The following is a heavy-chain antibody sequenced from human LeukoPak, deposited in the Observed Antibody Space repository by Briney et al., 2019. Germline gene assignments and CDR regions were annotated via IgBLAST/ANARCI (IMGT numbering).Heavy chain of an antibody. J-gene: IGHJ4*02. V-gene: IGHV3-30-3*01. Sequence: GRSLRLSCAASGFTFSSYAMHWLRQAPGKELEGMTDISYDGSNKYYADSVKGRFTISTDNSKNTLYLQMNSLRAEDTAVYYCARVANYYDSSGDLFDYWGQGTLVTVSS. CDR3: ARVANYYDSSGDLFDY. CDR2: ISYDGSNK. CDR1: GFTFSSYA. D-gene: IGHD3-22*01.